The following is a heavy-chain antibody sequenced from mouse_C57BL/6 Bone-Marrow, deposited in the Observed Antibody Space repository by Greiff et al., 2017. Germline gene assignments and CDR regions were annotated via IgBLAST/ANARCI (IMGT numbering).Heavy chain of an antibody. J-gene: IGHJ3*01. CDR3: ARGTAFDY. D-gene: IGHD3-3*01. CDR1: GYTFTSYC. Sequence: QVQLKQPGAELVKPGASVKLSCKASGYTFTSYCMHWVKQRPGRSLEWIGRIDPNSGGTKYNEKFKSKATLTVDTPSSTAYMQLSSLTSEDSAVYYCARGTAFDYWGQGTMVTVSA. CDR2: IDPNSGGT. V-gene: IGHV1-62-3*01.